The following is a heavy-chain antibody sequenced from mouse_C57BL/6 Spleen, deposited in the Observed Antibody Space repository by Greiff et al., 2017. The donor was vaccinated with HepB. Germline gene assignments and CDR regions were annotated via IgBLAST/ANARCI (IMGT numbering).Heavy chain of an antibody. CDR2: INYDGSST. CDR1: GFTFSDYY. D-gene: IGHD4-1*01. J-gene: IGHJ2*01. Sequence: EVKLMESEGGLVQPGSSMKLSCTASGFTFSDYYMAWVRQVPEKGLEWVANINYDGSSTYYLDSLKSRFIISRDNAKNILYLQMSSLKSEDTATYYCARDRGTGDFDYWGQGTTLTVSS. CDR3: ARDRGTGDFDY. V-gene: IGHV5-16*01.